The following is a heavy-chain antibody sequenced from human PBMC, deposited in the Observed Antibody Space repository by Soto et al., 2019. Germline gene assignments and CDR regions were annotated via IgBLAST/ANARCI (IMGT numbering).Heavy chain of an antibody. D-gene: IGHD3-3*01. Sequence: PSETLSLTCAVYGGSFSGYYWSWIRQPPGKGLEWIGEINHSGSTNYNPSLKSRVTISVDTSKNQFSLKLSSVTAADTAVYYCARGFRHFMIFGVPPSRYYGMDVWGQGTTVTVSS. CDR3: ARGFRHFMIFGVPPSRYYGMDV. CDR1: GGSFSGYY. V-gene: IGHV4-34*01. J-gene: IGHJ6*02. CDR2: INHSGST.